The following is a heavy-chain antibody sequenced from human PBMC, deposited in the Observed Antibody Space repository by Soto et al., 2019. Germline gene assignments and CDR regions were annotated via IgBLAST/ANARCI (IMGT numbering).Heavy chain of an antibody. J-gene: IGHJ4*02. CDR3: AKDDGLGSSSSGPDY. CDR2: ISYDGSNK. Sequence: GGSLRLSCAASGFTFSSYGMHWVRQAPGKGLEWVAVISYDGSNKYYADSVKGRFTISRDNSKXXXXXXXXXXXXXXXAVYYCAKDDGLGSSSSGPDYWGQGTLVTVSS. CDR1: GFTFSSYG. V-gene: IGHV3-30*03. D-gene: IGHD6-6*01.